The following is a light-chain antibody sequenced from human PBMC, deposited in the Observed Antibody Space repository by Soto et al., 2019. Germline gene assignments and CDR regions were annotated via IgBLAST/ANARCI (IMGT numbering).Light chain of an antibody. V-gene: IGKV1-39*01. CDR1: QSISNY. CDR3: QQSYSTLGT. Sequence: DIQMTQSPSSLSASVGDSVTITCRTSQSISNYLNWYQQKPGRAPKLLIYAASTLQSGVPSSFSGSGSGTDFTLTISSLQPDDFATYYCQQSYSTLGTFGQGTKVEIK. CDR2: AAS. J-gene: IGKJ1*01.